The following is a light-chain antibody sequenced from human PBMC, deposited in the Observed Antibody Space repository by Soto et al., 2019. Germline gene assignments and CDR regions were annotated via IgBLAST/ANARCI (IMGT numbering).Light chain of an antibody. J-gene: IGLJ1*01. CDR3: SSYTTTNTYV. CDR1: SRDVGGYNY. Sequence: QAARSQHASMSAAPRQSVTISCTGTSRDVGGYNYVSWYQQRPGKAPKLMIYEVSNRPSGVSNRFSGSKSGNTASLTISGLQAEDEADYYCSSYTTTNTYVFGTGTKVTVL. V-gene: IGLV2-14*01. CDR2: EVS.